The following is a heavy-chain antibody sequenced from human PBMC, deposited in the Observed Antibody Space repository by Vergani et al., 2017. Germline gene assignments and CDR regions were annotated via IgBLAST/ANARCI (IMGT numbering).Heavy chain of an antibody. CDR3: AKDNVPGYYDSSGYCDY. V-gene: IGHV3-23*01. CDR1: GFTFTNFA. Sequence: EVQLLESGGNLVQPGGSLRLSCAASGFTFTNFAMTWVRQAPGEGLEWVSGISGSGGFTYYAESVKGRFTISRDNSKNTMFLQMNNLRAEDTAVYYCAKDNVPGYYDSSGYCDYWVQGTLVTVSS. CDR2: ISGSGGFT. D-gene: IGHD3-22*01. J-gene: IGHJ4*02.